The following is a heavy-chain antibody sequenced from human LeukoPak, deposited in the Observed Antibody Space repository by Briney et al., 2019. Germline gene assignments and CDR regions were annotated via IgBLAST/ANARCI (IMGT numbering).Heavy chain of an antibody. CDR3: ARESGSSLYYLDS. J-gene: IGHJ4*02. V-gene: IGHV1-69*13. CDR2: IIPILSTT. CDR1: GGTFRSYA. D-gene: IGHD6-13*01. Sequence: ASVKVSCKASGGTFRSYAVNWVRQAPGQGLEWVGAIIPILSTTNYTQMFQGRATITADESTSTAYMVLNSLRPDDTAVYYCARESGSSLYYLDSWGQGTLITVSS.